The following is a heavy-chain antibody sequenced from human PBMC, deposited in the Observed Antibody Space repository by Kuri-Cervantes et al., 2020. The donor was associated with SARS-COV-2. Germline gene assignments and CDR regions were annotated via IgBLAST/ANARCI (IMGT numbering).Heavy chain of an antibody. CDR2: IYYSRST. CDR1: GGSISSYN. D-gene: IGHD2-15*01. V-gene: IGHV4-59*12. J-gene: IGHJ4*02. Sequence: SETLSLTCTVSGGSISSYNWSWIRQPPGKGLEWIGYIYYSRSTNYNPPLKSRVTISVDTSKNQFSLKLSSVTASDTAVYYCAYSDIVVVVAAALDYWGQGTLVTVSS. CDR3: AYSDIVVVVAAALDY.